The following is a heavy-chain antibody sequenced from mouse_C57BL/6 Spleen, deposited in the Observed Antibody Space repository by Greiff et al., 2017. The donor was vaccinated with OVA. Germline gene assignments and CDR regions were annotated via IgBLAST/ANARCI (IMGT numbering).Heavy chain of an antibody. D-gene: IGHD1-1*01. CDR3: ARGDYYGSNGEDFDY. CDR1: GYTFTDYY. J-gene: IGHJ2*01. V-gene: IGHV1-76*01. CDR2: IYPGSGNT. Sequence: QVQLKESGAELVRPGASVKLPCKASGYTFTDYYINWVKQRPGQGLEWIARIYPGSGNTYYNEKFKGKATLTAEKSSSTAYMQLSSLTSEDSAVYFCARGDYYGSNGEDFDYWGQGTTLTVSS.